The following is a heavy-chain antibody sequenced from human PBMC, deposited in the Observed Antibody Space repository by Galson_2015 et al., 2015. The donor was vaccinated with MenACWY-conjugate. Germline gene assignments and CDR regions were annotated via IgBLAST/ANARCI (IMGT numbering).Heavy chain of an antibody. CDR3: AREPRPKQLVRAWFDP. V-gene: IGHV1-69*13. CDR1: GGTFSSYA. D-gene: IGHD6-13*01. Sequence: SVKVSCKASGGTFSSYAISWVQQAPGQGLEWMGGITPIFGTANYAQKFQGRVTITADESTSTAYMELSSLRSEDTAVYYCAREPRPKQLVRAWFDPWGQGTLVTVSS. J-gene: IGHJ5*02. CDR2: ITPIFGTA.